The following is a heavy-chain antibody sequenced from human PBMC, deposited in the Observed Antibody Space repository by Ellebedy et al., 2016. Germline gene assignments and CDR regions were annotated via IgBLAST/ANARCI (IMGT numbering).Heavy chain of an antibody. CDR1: GFTFSSYG. Sequence: GGSLRLSXAASGFTFSSYGMHWVRQAPGKGLEWVAVISYDGSNKYYADSVKGRFTISRDNSKNTLYLQMNSLRAEDTAVYYCAKGLFHDSGYDSYVPFDYWGQGTLVTVSS. CDR3: AKGLFHDSGYDSYVPFDY. CDR2: ISYDGSNK. V-gene: IGHV3-30*18. J-gene: IGHJ4*02. D-gene: IGHD5-12*01.